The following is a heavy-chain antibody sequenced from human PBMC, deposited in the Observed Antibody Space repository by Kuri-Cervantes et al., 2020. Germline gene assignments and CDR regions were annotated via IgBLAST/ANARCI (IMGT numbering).Heavy chain of an antibody. CDR3: ARDSRLDTAMVTTKSDLFDY. Sequence: GGSLRLSCAASGFTFSSYSMNWVRQAPGKGLEWVSSISSSSSYIYYADSVKGRFTISRDNAKNSLYLQMNSLRAEDTAVYYCARDSRLDTAMVTTKSDLFDYWGQGTLVTVSS. V-gene: IGHV3-21*03. D-gene: IGHD5-18*01. CDR2: ISSSSSYI. J-gene: IGHJ4*02. CDR1: GFTFSSYS.